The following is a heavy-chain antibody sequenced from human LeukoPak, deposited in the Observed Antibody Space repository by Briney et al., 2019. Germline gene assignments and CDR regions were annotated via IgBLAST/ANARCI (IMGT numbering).Heavy chain of an antibody. CDR1: GFTFSSND. D-gene: IGHD3-10*01. CDR2: IGTVYDT. CDR3: ARGSPLVRGVISSLDY. J-gene: IGHJ4*02. V-gene: IGHV3-13*01. Sequence: GGSLRLSCAASGFTFSSNDMHWVRQPTGKGLEWVAGIGTVYDTYYSDSVNGRFTTSRENAKNSLYLQINSLRAGDTAVYYCARGSPLVRGVISSLDYWGQGTLVTVSS.